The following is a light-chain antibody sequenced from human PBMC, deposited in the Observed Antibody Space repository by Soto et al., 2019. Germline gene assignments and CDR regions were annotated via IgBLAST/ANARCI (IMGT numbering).Light chain of an antibody. Sequence: QPVLTQSPSASASLGASVKLTCTLISGHNTYAIAWHQQQPEKGPRYLMKVNSDGSHIKGDGTPDRFSGSSSGAERYLTISSLQSEDEADYYCQTWGTDVVFGGETKLTVL. V-gene: IGLV4-69*01. CDR2: VNSDGSH. CDR1: SGHNTYA. CDR3: QTWGTDVV. J-gene: IGLJ2*01.